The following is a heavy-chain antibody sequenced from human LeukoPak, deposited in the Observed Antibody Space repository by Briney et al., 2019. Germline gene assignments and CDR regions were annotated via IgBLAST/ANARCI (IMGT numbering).Heavy chain of an antibody. Sequence: PGGSLRLSCAASGFTFSSYWMSWFRQAPGKGLEWVANIKQDGSEKYYVGSVKGRFTISRDNAKNSLYLQMNSLRAEDTAVYYCARVQRGYSYNPLGYYYYYMDVWGKGTTVTVSS. V-gene: IGHV3-7*01. CDR3: ARVQRGYSYNPLGYYYYYMDV. J-gene: IGHJ6*03. CDR1: GFTFSSYW. CDR2: IKQDGSEK. D-gene: IGHD5-18*01.